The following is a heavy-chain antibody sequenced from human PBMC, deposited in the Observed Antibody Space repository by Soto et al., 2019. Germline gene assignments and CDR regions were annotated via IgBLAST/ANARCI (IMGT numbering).Heavy chain of an antibody. CDR1: GFTFSSYS. D-gene: IGHD2-2*02. Sequence: GGSLRLSCAASGFTFSSYSMNWVRQAPGKGLEWVSSISSSSYIYYADSVKSRFTISRDNAKNSLYLQMNSLRAEDTAVYYCARDPTIPRLLDYWGQGTLVTVSS. J-gene: IGHJ4*02. CDR3: ARDPTIPRLLDY. CDR2: ISSSSYI. V-gene: IGHV3-21*01.